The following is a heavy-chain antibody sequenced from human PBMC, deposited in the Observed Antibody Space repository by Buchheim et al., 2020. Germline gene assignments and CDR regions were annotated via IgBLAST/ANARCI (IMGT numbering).Heavy chain of an antibody. V-gene: IGHV4-31*03. Sequence: QVQLQESGPGLVKPSQTLSLTCTVSGGSISSGGYYWNWIRQHPGKGLEWIGYIYYSGSTYYNPSLKSRVTISVATSKNQFSLKLSSVTAADTAVYYCARGGPPYSNYVGWFDPWGQGTL. J-gene: IGHJ5*02. CDR3: ARGGPPYSNYVGWFDP. CDR1: GGSISSGGYY. D-gene: IGHD4-11*01. CDR2: IYYSGST.